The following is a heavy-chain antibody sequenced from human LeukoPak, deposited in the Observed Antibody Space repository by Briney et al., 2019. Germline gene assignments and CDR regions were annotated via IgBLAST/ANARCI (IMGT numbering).Heavy chain of an antibody. V-gene: IGHV4-34*01. Sequence: SETLSLTCAVYGGSSSGYYWSWIRQPPGKGLEWIGEINHSGSTNYNPSLKSRVTISVDTSKNQFSLKLSSVTAADTAVYYCARDRIVGASGMDYWGQGTLVTVSS. D-gene: IGHD1-26*01. CDR3: ARDRIVGASGMDY. J-gene: IGHJ4*02. CDR1: GGSSSGYY. CDR2: INHSGST.